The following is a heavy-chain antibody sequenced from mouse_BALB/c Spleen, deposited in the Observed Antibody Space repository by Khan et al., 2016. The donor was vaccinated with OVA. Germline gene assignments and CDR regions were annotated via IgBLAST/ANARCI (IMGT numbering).Heavy chain of an antibody. CDR2: IYPGGYFT. D-gene: IGHD3-1*01. CDR3: ARWATWYLDV. J-gene: IGHJ1*01. V-gene: IGHV1-63*02. Sequence: QVQLQQSGGEVVRPGTSVKISCKASGYTFTNYWLGWIRQRPGHGLEWIGDIYPGGYFTNYNEKFKGKATLTVDTSSSTANMQLSSLTSEDSAVYFCARWATWYLDVWGAGTTVTVSS. CDR1: GYTFTNYW.